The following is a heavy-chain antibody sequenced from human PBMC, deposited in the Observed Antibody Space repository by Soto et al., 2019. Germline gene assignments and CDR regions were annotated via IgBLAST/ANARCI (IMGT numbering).Heavy chain of an antibody. CDR1: GFSFSKYA. CDR3: ARVVDSGYYPDY. Sequence: DVQLLESGGGLVQPGGSLRLSCAASGFSFSKYAMIWVRQAPGKGLEWVSYISGSGFTIYYADSVKGQFTISRDNAKNSVLLQMNSLRAEDTAVYYCARVVDSGYYPDYWGQGTLVTVSS. V-gene: IGHV3-48*04. CDR2: ISGSGFTI. D-gene: IGHD3-22*01. J-gene: IGHJ4*02.